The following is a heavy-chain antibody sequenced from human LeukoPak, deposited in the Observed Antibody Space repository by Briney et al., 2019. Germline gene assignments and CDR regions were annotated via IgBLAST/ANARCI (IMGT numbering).Heavy chain of an antibody. D-gene: IGHD3-9*01. J-gene: IGHJ4*02. CDR2: IYYSGST. Sequence: SETLSLTCTVSGGSISSSSYYWGWIRQPPGKGLEWIGSIYYSGSTYYNPSLKSRVTISVDTSKNQFSLKLSSVTAADTAVYYCARQVDDILTGYRYYFDYWGQGALVTVSS. V-gene: IGHV4-39*01. CDR1: GGSISSSSYY. CDR3: ARQVDDILTGYRYYFDY.